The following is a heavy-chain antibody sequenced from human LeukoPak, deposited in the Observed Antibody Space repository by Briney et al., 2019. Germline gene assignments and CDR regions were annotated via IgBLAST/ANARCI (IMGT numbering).Heavy chain of an antibody. Sequence: GESLEISCKGSGYSFTSYWIGWVRQMPGKGLEWMGIVYPGDSDTRYSPSFQGQVTISADKSTSTAYLQWVSLKASDTAIYYCARHVLYSYGPQWWFDPWGQGTLVTVSS. CDR1: GYSFTSYW. CDR2: VYPGDSDT. J-gene: IGHJ5*02. D-gene: IGHD5-18*01. CDR3: ARHVLYSYGPQWWFDP. V-gene: IGHV5-51*01.